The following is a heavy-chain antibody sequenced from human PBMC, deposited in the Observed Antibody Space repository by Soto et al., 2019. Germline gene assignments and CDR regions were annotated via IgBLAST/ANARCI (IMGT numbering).Heavy chain of an antibody. J-gene: IGHJ4*02. CDR3: ARGQEGIVATH. CDR2: VKDGGST. V-gene: IGHV4-34*01. D-gene: IGHD5-12*01. Sequence: QVQLQQWGAGLLKPSETLSLTCTVNGGSLTGYYWSWIRQPPGKGLEWIGEVKDGGSTNYSPSLRGRVPTSADTSKTHFSRRLNSVTAADAAVYFCARGQEGIVATHWDQGALVTVSS. CDR1: GGSLTGYY.